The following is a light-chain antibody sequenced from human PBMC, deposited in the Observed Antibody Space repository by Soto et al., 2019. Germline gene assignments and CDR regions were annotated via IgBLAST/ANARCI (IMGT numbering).Light chain of an antibody. Sequence: EIVMTQSPATLSVSPGERATLSCSAGQGVTTNFAWYQQKSGQSPRLLIYDVSIRATGVPARFSGTGSETDFTLTISGLQSEDSAVYCCQQYNNWHFSFGQGTRLEIK. CDR2: DVS. J-gene: IGKJ5*01. V-gene: IGKV3-15*01. CDR3: QQYNNWHFS. CDR1: QGVTTN.